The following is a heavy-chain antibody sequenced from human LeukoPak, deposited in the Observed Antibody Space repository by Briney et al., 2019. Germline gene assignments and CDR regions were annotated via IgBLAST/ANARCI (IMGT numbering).Heavy chain of an antibody. CDR1: GGSISSGGYY. J-gene: IGHJ6*02. CDR2: INHSGST. V-gene: IGHV4-39*07. CDR3: ARGGQWLGLNYYYYYGMDV. Sequence: SETLSLTCTISGGSISSGGYYWSWIRQPPGKGLEWIGEINHSGSTNYNPSLKSRVTISVDTSKNQFSLKLSSVTAADTAVYYCARGGQWLGLNYYYYYGMDVWGQGTTVTVSS. D-gene: IGHD6-19*01.